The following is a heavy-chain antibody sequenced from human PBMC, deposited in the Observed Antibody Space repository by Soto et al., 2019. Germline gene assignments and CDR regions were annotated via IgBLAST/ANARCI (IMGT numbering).Heavy chain of an antibody. CDR2: IYHSGST. CDR3: ARDQREGNWFDP. CDR1: GGSISSGGYS. J-gene: IGHJ5*02. V-gene: IGHV4-30-2*01. Sequence: QLQLQESGSGLVRPSQTLSLTCAVSGGSISSGGYSWNWIRQPPGKGLEWIGYIYHSGSTLYNPSLKSRVTTTVDKSKNQFAQKLSSVTAADTAVYYCARDQREGNWFDPWGQGTLVTFSS.